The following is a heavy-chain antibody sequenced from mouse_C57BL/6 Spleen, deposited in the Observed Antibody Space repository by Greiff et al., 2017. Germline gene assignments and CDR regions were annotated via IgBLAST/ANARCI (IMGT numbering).Heavy chain of an antibody. CDR1: GYSITSGYY. V-gene: IGHV3-6*01. J-gene: IGHJ4*01. D-gene: IGHD1-1*01. Sequence: EVKLQESGPGLVKPSQSLSLTCSVTGYSITSGYYWNWIRQFPGNKLEWMGYISYDGSNNYNPSLKNRISLTRDTSKNQFFLKLNSVTTEDTATYYCARDEDDYGYAMDYWGQGTSVTVSS. CDR2: ISYDGSN. CDR3: ARDEDDYGYAMDY.